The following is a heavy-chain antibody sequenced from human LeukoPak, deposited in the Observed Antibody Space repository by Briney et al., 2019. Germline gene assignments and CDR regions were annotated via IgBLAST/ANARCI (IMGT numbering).Heavy chain of an antibody. D-gene: IGHD3-9*01. CDR2: IGTAGDT. V-gene: IGHV3-13*01. Sequence: PGGSLRLSCAASGFTFSSYDMHWVRQPTGKGLEWVSAIGTAGDTYYSHSVKGRSTISRENAKNSLYLHMNSLSAEDTAVYFCARGHMLTGYYNFAWFDPWGQGTLVTVSS. J-gene: IGHJ5*02. CDR3: ARGHMLTGYYNFAWFDP. CDR1: GFTFSSYD.